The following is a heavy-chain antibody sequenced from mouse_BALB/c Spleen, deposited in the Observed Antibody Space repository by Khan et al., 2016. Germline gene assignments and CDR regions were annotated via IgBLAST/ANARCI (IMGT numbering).Heavy chain of an antibody. Sequence: VQLQESGTELPRPGASVKLSCKASGYTFTDYYLHWVKQRTGQGLEWIGEIFPGSGSTYYNEKFKGKASLTADTSSSTAYMQLSSLTSEDSAVYFCARSYYGYFAMDYWGHGAPVTVSS. CDR2: IFPGSGST. D-gene: IGHD1-2*01. CDR3: ARSYYGYFAMDY. J-gene: IGHJ4*01. CDR1: GYTFTDYY. V-gene: IGHV1-77*01.